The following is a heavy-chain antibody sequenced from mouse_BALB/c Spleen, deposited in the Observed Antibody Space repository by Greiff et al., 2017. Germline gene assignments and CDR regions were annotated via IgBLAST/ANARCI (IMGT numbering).Heavy chain of an antibody. Sequence: QVQLQQPGAELVRPGASVKLSCKASGYTFTSYWINWVKQRPGQGLEWIGNIYPSDSYTNYNQKFKDKATLTVDKSSSTAYMQLSSPTSEDSAVYYCTRGDGTLFAYWGQGTLVTVSA. CDR3: TRGDGTLFAY. J-gene: IGHJ3*01. CDR1: GYTFTSYW. D-gene: IGHD2-1*01. CDR2: IYPSDSYT. V-gene: IGHV1-69*02.